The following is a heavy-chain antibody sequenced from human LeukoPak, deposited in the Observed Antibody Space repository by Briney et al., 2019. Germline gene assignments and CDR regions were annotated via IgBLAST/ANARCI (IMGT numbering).Heavy chain of an antibody. CDR2: INPNSGDT. V-gene: IGHV1-2*06. CDR1: GYTFTGHY. Sequence: ASVKVSCKASGYTFTGHYMHWVRQAPGQGLEWMGRINPNSGDTNYAQKFQGRVTMTRDTSISTAYMELSRLRSDDTAVYYCASFAGYGGNSLDFWGQGTLVTVSS. CDR3: ASFAGYGGNSLDF. D-gene: IGHD4-23*01. J-gene: IGHJ4*02.